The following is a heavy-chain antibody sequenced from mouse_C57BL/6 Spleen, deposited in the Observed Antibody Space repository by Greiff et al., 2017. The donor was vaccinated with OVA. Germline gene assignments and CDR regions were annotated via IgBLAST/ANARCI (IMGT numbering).Heavy chain of an antibody. CDR2: ISSGSSTI. J-gene: IGHJ1*03. CDR1: GFTFSDYG. Sequence: EVQVVESGGGLVKPGGSLKLSCAASGFTFSDYGMHWVRQAPEKGLEWVAYISSGSSTIYYADTVKGRFTISRDNAKNTLFLQMTSLRSEDTAMYYCARPNWDVWYFDVWGTGTTVTVSS. D-gene: IGHD4-1*02. V-gene: IGHV5-17*01. CDR3: ARPNWDVWYFDV.